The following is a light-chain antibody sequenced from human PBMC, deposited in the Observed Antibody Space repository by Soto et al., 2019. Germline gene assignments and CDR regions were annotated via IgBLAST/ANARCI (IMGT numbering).Light chain of an antibody. Sequence: EVVLTQSPVTLSLSPGERATLSCRASQSFRGLLAWYQQKPGQAPRPLISDAYNRATGIPPRVSGRGSGTDFNLTSSSLEPADSAVYYCQQRHIWPSTFGQGTRLEIK. CDR3: QQRHIWPST. CDR2: DAY. V-gene: IGKV3-11*01. J-gene: IGKJ5*01. CDR1: QSFRGL.